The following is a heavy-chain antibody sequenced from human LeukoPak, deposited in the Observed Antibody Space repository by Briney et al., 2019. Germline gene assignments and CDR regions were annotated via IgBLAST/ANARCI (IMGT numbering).Heavy chain of an antibody. J-gene: IGHJ4*02. V-gene: IGHV4-38-2*02. Sequence: SETLSLTCIVSDDAIASHFYWGWIRRSPGEGGKGLEWIASVYHSGAEYVNPSLKSRVTTSVDTSKSQFYLTLSSVTAADTAVYFCARASFASGSYYFDLWGPGTLITVSS. CDR1: DDAIASHFY. CDR2: VYHSGAE. D-gene: IGHD3-10*01. CDR3: ARASFASGSYYFDL.